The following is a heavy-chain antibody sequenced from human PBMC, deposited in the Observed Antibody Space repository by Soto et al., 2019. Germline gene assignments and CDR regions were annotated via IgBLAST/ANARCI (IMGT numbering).Heavy chain of an antibody. CDR1: GFTFRDYA. Sequence: GGSLRLSCAASGFTFRDYAMNWVRQAPGKGLEWVSDISGSGDSARYADSVKGRFTISRDNSRDTLYLQMNSLRVDDTAVYYCGKERRGSGWSVCKYWGQRDLVTV. J-gene: IGHJ4*02. D-gene: IGHD6-19*01. V-gene: IGHV3-23*01. CDR2: ISGSGDSA. CDR3: GKERRGSGWSVCKY.